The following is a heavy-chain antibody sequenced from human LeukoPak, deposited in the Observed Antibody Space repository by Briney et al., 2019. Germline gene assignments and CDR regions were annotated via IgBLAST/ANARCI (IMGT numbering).Heavy chain of an antibody. CDR3: ARNTRLGRNYSFDY. V-gene: IGHV1-69*01. CDR2: IIPIFGTA. D-gene: IGHD1-26*01. J-gene: IGHJ4*02. Sequence: ASVTVSCKASGGTSSNYAISWVRQAPGQGLEWMGGIIPIFGTANYAQKFQGRVTITADESTSTAYMELSSLKSEDTAVYYCARNTRLGRNYSFDYWGQGTLVTVSS. CDR1: GGTSSNYA.